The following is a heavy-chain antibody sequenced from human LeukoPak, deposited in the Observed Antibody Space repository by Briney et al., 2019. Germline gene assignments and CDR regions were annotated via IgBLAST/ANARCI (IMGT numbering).Heavy chain of an antibody. Sequence: SETLSLSCTVSGNSIRGFYWSWIRQSPGKGLEWIGYLYNIGSTNYNPSLESRVSISEDTSKNQFSLKLNSVTAADTAVYYCARGSGANTPFPLDYWGQGTLVSVSS. D-gene: IGHD1-26*01. CDR2: LYNIGST. J-gene: IGHJ4*02. V-gene: IGHV4-59*01. CDR3: ARGSGANTPFPLDY. CDR1: GNSIRGFY.